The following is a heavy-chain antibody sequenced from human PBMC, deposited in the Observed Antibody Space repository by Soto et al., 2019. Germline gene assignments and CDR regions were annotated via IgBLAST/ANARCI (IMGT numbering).Heavy chain of an antibody. Sequence: PSQTLSLTCAISGDSVSSNSVTWNWIRQSPSRGLEWLGRTYYRSKWYNDYAVSVKSRITINPDTSRNQFSLQLNSVTPEDTAVYYCAREKYGSPLGPWGQGTLVTVSS. D-gene: IGHD3-10*01. J-gene: IGHJ5*02. V-gene: IGHV6-1*01. CDR2: TYYRSKWYN. CDR3: AREKYGSPLGP. CDR1: GDSVSSNSVT.